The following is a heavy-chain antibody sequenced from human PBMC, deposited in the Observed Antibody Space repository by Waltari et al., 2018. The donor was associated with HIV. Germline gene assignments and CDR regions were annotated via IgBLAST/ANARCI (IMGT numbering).Heavy chain of an antibody. CDR1: GGSITTYL. D-gene: IGHD2-15*01. J-gene: IGHJ4*02. Sequence: QLQLRESGPRLVKPLETLALNCSVSGGSITTYLWNWYRQPPGKGLEWIGYIHSPGRTNYNPSLKSRVTISVDTSKTVFSLQLESVTAADTAIYYCARGIFGGNPGYWGRGTLITVS. CDR2: IHSPGRT. V-gene: IGHV4-59*01. CDR3: ARGIFGGNPGY.